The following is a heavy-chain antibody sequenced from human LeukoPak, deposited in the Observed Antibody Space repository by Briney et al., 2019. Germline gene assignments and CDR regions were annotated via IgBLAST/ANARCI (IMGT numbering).Heavy chain of an antibody. CDR1: GGTFSSYA. D-gene: IGHD2-2*01. Sequence: SVKVSCKASGGTFSSYAISWVRQAPGQGLEWMGGIIPIFGTANYAQKFQGRVTITADESTSTAYMELSSLRSEDTAVYYCARDEEYQLLSSGNYYCYGMDVWGQGTTVTVSS. V-gene: IGHV1-69*13. CDR3: ARDEEYQLLSSGNYYCYGMDV. CDR2: IIPIFGTA. J-gene: IGHJ6*02.